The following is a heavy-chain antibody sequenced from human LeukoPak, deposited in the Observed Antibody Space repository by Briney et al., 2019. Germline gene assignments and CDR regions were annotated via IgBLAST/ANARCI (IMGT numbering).Heavy chain of an antibody. V-gene: IGHV3-23*01. Sequence: PGGSLRLSCAASGFTFSSYAMSWVRQAPGKGLEWVSAISGSGGSTYYADSVKGWFTISRDNSKNTLYLQMNSLRAEDTAVYYCAKDPWSPYYDFWSGYPDYWGQGTLVTVSS. CDR2: ISGSGGST. J-gene: IGHJ4*02. CDR3: AKDPWSPYYDFWSGYPDY. D-gene: IGHD3-3*01. CDR1: GFTFSSYA.